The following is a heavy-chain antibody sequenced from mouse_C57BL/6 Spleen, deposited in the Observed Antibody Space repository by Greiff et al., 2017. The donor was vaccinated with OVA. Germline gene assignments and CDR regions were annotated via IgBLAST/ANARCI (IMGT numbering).Heavy chain of an antibody. V-gene: IGHV1-54*01. CDR2: INPGSGGI. CDR3: ERSAIKCPPQYFDV. D-gene: IGHD1-3*01. J-gene: IGHJ1*03. Sequence: QVQLKQSGAELVRPGTSVKVSCKASGYAFTNYLIAWVKQRPGQGLEWIGLINPGSGGINYNEKFKGRATLTADKSYSTAYMQLSRLTSEDSAVYVCERSAIKCPPQYFDVWGTGTTVTVSS. CDR1: GYAFTNYL.